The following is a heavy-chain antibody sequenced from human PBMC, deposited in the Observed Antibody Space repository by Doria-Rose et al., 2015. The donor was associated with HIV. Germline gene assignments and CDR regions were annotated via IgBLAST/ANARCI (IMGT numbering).Heavy chain of an antibody. J-gene: IGHJ4*02. CDR1: GGSISSSNW. CDR2: IYHSGNT. V-gene: IGHV4-4*02. CDR3: ARDLGIQLWLGY. Sequence: QVQLQESGSGLVKPSGTLSLTCAVSGGSISSSNWWSWVRQPPGKGLEWIGQIYHSGNTNYNPSLKSRVTISADKSKTQFSLKLTTVTAADTAVYYCARDLGIQLWLGYWGQGTLVTVSS. D-gene: IGHD5-18*01.